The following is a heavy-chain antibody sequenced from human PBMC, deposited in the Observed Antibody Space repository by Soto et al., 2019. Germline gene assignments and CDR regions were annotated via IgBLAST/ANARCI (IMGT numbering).Heavy chain of an antibody. V-gene: IGHV1-69*01. CDR2: IIPIFGTA. CDR3: ARDAVTGYSSSWSWFDP. J-gene: IGHJ5*02. D-gene: IGHD6-13*01. CDR1: GGTFSSYA. Sequence: QVQLVQSGAEVKKPGSSVKVSCKASGGTFSSYAISWVRQAPGQGLEWMGGIIPIFGTANYAQKFQGRVTITADESTSTAYMELSSLRSEDTAVYYCARDAVTGYSSSWSWFDPWGQGTLVTVSS.